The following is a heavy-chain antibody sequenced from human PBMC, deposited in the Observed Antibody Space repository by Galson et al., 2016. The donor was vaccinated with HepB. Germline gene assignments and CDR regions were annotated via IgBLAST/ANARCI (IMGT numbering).Heavy chain of an antibody. D-gene: IGHD3-22*01. CDR1: GFSFSNYW. CDR3: AKDLYYYDSSGQSFFDY. V-gene: IGHV3-23*01. Sequence: SLRLSCAASGFSFSNYWMRWVRQAPGKGLEWVSVISGSGGSTYYADSVKGRFTISRDNSKNTLYLQMNSLRAEDTAVYYCAKDLYYYDSSGQSFFDYWGRGTMVTVSS. J-gene: IGHJ4*03. CDR2: ISGSGGST.